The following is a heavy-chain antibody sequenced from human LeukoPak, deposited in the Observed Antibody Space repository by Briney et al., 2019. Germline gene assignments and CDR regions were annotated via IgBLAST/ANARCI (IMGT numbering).Heavy chain of an antibody. Sequence: SETLSLTCTVSGGSISSGDYYWSWLRQPPGKGLEWIGYIYYSGSTYYNPSLKSRVTISVDTSKNQFSLKLSSVTAADTAVYYCAREIVVVPAAASYYYYYGMDVWGQGTTVTVSS. J-gene: IGHJ6*02. CDR2: IYYSGST. CDR3: AREIVVVPAAASYYYYYGMDV. V-gene: IGHV4-30-4*01. D-gene: IGHD2-2*01. CDR1: GGSISSGDYY.